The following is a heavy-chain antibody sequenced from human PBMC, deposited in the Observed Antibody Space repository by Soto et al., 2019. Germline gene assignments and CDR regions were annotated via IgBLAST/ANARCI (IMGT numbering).Heavy chain of an antibody. CDR2: ISGSGGRS. D-gene: IGHD3-16*01. CDR1: GFTFSNYA. J-gene: IGHJ4*02. Sequence: EVQLLDSGGGLVQPGGSLRLSCAASGFTFSNYAMTWVRQGPGKGLEWVSGISGSGGRSYYADSVKGRFTISRDKSKSTLYLQMNSLRSEDTAGYYCAKAYFVWSSEQPYYFDYWGQGTLVTVSS. CDR3: AKAYFVWSSEQPYYFDY. V-gene: IGHV3-23*01.